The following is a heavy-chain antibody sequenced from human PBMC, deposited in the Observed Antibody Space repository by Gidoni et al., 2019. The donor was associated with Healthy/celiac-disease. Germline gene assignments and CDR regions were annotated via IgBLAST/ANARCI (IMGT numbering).Heavy chain of an antibody. D-gene: IGHD2-2*01. CDR2: ISYDGSNK. Sequence: QVQLVESGGSVVQPGRSLRLSCAASGFTFSSYGMHWVRQAPGKGLEWVAVISYDGSNKYYADSVKGRFTISRDNSKNTLYLQMNSLRAEDTAVYYCAKEGPIWGRIVVVPAAIHGHFDYWGQGTLVTVSS. J-gene: IGHJ4*02. V-gene: IGHV3-30*18. CDR1: GFTFSSYG. CDR3: AKEGPIWGRIVVVPAAIHGHFDY.